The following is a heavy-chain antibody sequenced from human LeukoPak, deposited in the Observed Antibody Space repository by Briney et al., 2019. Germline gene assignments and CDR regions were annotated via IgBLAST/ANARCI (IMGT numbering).Heavy chain of an antibody. J-gene: IGHJ4*02. V-gene: IGHV3-11*01. D-gene: IGHD1-14*01. Sequence: GGSLRLSCAASGFTFSDYYMSWIRPAPGEGLEWVSYISSTDSTIYYADSVKGRFTISRDNAKNSLYLQMNSLSAQDTVVYYCASQIEPYYFDYWGQGTLVTVSS. CDR2: ISSTDSTI. CDR3: ASQIEPYYFDY. CDR1: GFTFSDYY.